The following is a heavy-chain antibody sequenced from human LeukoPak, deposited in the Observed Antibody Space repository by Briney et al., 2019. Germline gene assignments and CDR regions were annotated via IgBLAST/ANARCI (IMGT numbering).Heavy chain of an antibody. V-gene: IGHV3-23*01. CDR3: AREAFTMIVVVTYYFDY. CDR1: GFTFSSYA. Sequence: PGGSLRLSCAVSGFTFSSYAMTWVRQAPGKGLEWVSSITNSGRSTYYADSVKGRFTISRDNSKNTLYLQMNSLRAEDTAVYYCAREAFTMIVVVTYYFDYWGQGTLVTVSS. D-gene: IGHD3-22*01. J-gene: IGHJ4*02. CDR2: ITNSGRST.